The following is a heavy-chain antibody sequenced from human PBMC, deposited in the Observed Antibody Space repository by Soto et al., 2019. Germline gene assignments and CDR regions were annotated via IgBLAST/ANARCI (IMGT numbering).Heavy chain of an antibody. CDR3: ARDPVVPAARGDY. D-gene: IGHD2-2*01. CDR2: IYYSGST. J-gene: IGHJ4*02. Sequence: PSEALSLTCTVSGCSISSGDYYWSWIRQPPGKGLEWIGYIYYSGSTYYNPSLKSRVTISVDTSKNQFSLKLSSVTAADTAVYYCARDPVVPAARGDYWGQGTLVTVSS. CDR1: GCSISSGDYY. V-gene: IGHV4-30-4*01.